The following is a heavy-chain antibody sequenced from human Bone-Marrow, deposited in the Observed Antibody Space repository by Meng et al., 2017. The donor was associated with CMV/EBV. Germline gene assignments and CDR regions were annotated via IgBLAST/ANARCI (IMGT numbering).Heavy chain of an antibody. J-gene: IGHJ3*02. D-gene: IGHD4-23*01. CDR3: ARDGADSIYGGNEEPDAFDI. CDR1: GGSISNYY. CDR2: VSYSGST. Sequence: GSLRLSCTVSGGSISNYYWSWIRQPPGKGLEWIGYVSYSGSTNYNPSLKSRVTISLDTSKNQFSLKLSSVTAADTAVYYCARDGADSIYGGNEEPDAFDIWGQGTMVTVSS. V-gene: IGHV4-59*01.